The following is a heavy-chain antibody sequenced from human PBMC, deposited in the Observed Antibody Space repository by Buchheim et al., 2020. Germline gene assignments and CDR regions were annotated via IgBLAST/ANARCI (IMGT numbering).Heavy chain of an antibody. CDR1: GFTFSSYS. CDR2: ISSSTSTI. J-gene: IGHJ6*03. D-gene: IGHD3-3*01. Sequence: EVQVVESGGGLVQPGGSLRLSCAASGFTFSSYSMNWVRQAPGKGLEWVSYISSSTSTIYYTDSVKGRFTISRDNDKNSLYLQMNSLRDEDTAVYYCALLGGAYDFWSGSHADYYYYYMDVWGKGTT. CDR3: ALLGGAYDFWSGSHADYYYYYMDV. V-gene: IGHV3-48*02.